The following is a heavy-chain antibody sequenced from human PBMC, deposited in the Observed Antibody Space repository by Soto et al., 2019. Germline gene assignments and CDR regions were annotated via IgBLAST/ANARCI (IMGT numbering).Heavy chain of an antibody. V-gene: IGHV1-18*01. Sequence: GASVKVSCKASGYTFTSYGISWVRQAPGQGLEWMGWISAYNGNTNYAQKLQGRVTMTTDTSTSTAYMELRSLRSDDTAVYYCARGPEKVRYFDWLFQPGMDVWGQGTTVTVSS. CDR3: ARGPEKVRYFDWLFQPGMDV. CDR2: ISAYNGNT. D-gene: IGHD3-9*01. J-gene: IGHJ6*02. CDR1: GYTFTSYG.